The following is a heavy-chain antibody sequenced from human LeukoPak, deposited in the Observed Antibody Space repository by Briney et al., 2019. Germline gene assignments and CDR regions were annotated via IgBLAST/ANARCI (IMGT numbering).Heavy chain of an antibody. D-gene: IGHD6-13*01. J-gene: IGHJ4*02. CDR3: ARDRSIAAAGTHRFFDY. Sequence: SETLSLTCTVPGGSISSYYWSWIRQPPGKGLEWIVYIYYSENTNYNPSLKSRVTISVDTSKNQFSLKLSSVTAADTAVYYCARDRSIAAAGTHRFFDYWGQGTLVTVSS. V-gene: IGHV4-59*01. CDR2: IYYSENT. CDR1: GGSISSYY.